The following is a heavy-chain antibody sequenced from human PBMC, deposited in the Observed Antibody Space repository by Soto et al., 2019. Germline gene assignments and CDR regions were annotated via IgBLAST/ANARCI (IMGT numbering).Heavy chain of an antibody. CDR3: ARDTTVTTRSRAFDI. V-gene: IGHV4-39*02. CDR1: GGSISSSSSY. Sequence: SETLSLTCTVSGGSISSSSSYWGWIRQPPGKGLEWVGSIYYLGNTYYNPSLGSRITISVDTSKYQFSLKLRSVTAADTAVYYCARDTTVTTRSRAFDIWGQGTMVTVSS. D-gene: IGHD4-17*01. J-gene: IGHJ3*02. CDR2: IYYLGNT.